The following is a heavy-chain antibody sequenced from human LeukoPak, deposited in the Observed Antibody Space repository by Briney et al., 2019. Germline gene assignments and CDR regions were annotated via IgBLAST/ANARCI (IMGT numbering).Heavy chain of an antibody. V-gene: IGHV1-18*01. Sequence: GASVKVSCKASGYTFTSYGISWVRQAPGQGLEWMGWMSAYNGNTNYAQKLQGRVTMTTDISTSTAYMELRSLRSDDTAVYYCARTGSLEHTYYYDSSAPSGPGGYWGQGTLVTVSS. CDR1: GYTFTSYG. CDR3: ARTGSLEHTYYYDSSAPSGPGGY. D-gene: IGHD3-22*01. CDR2: MSAYNGNT. J-gene: IGHJ4*02.